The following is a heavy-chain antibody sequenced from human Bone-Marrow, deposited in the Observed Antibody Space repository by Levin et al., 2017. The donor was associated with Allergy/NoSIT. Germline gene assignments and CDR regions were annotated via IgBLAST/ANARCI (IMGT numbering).Heavy chain of an antibody. CDR1: GFALSDYY. J-gene: IGHJ6*02. CDR3: VRSSPWGAAPGRVNYYYYGLDV. Sequence: GESLKISCAASGFALSDYYMTWMRQAPGKGLEWLSYISASSSTIYYADSVRGRFTISRDNDKNSVYLEMKTLRAEDTAVYYCVRSSPWGAAPGRVNYYYYGLDVWGQGTTVTVSS. D-gene: IGHD1-26*01. V-gene: IGHV3-11*01. CDR2: ISASSSTI.